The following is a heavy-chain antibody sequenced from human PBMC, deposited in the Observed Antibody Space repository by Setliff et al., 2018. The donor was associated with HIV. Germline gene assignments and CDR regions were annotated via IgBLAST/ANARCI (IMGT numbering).Heavy chain of an antibody. CDR1: GYTFNGYY. V-gene: IGHV1-2*02. CDR2: INPNSGAT. Sequence: GASVKVSCKASGYTFNGYYIHWLRQAPGQGLEWIGWINPNSGATNYAQMFQGRVTLTRDTSISTAYMELTGLTSDDTAVYYCARVAVSGTPWGQGTLVTVSS. J-gene: IGHJ4*02. D-gene: IGHD6-19*01. CDR3: ARVAVSGTP.